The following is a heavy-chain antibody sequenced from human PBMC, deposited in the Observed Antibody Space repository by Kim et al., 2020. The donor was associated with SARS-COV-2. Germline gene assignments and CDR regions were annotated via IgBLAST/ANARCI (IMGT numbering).Heavy chain of an antibody. Sequence: SVKVSCKASGGTFSSYAISWVRQAPGQGLEWMGGIIPIFGTANYAQKFQGRVTITADESTSTAYMELSSLRSEDTAVSYCARDGTIQQLAPVAPWEGMDVWGQGTTVTASS. V-gene: IGHV1-69*13. D-gene: IGHD6-13*01. CDR3: ARDGTIQQLAPVAPWEGMDV. CDR1: GGTFSSYA. J-gene: IGHJ6*01. CDR2: IIPIFGTA.